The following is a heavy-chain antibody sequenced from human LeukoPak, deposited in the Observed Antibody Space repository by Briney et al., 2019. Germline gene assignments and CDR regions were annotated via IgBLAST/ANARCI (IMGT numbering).Heavy chain of an antibody. CDR1: GFTFSSYS. CDR3: ARVEGGSGWYYFDY. Sequence: GGSLRLSCAASGFTFSSYSMNWVRQAPGKGLEWVSSISSSSSYIYYADSVKGRFTISRDNAKNSLYLQMNSLRAEDTAVYYCARVEGGSGWYYFDYWGQGTLDTVSS. CDR2: ISSSSSYI. J-gene: IGHJ4*02. V-gene: IGHV3-21*01. D-gene: IGHD6-19*01.